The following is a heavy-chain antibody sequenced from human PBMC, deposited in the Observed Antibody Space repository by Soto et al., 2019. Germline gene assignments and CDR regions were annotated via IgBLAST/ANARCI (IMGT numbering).Heavy chain of an antibody. D-gene: IGHD6-13*01. Sequence: GESLKISCTASGFTFSMYWMHWVRQVPGKGPEWVSRISDDGSRADYADSVKGRFTISRDNAKNTLYLELHVLRADDTAVYYCTRGPGPSAVGTGAFWGQGTPVTVSS. CDR2: ISDDGSRA. J-gene: IGHJ4*02. CDR1: GFTFSMYW. V-gene: IGHV3-74*01. CDR3: TRGPGPSAVGTGAF.